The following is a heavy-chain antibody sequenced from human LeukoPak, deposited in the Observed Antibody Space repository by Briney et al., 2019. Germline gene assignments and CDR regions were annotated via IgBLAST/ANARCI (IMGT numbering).Heavy chain of an antibody. J-gene: IGHJ3*02. D-gene: IGHD3-10*02. CDR1: GFTFSSYS. CDR3: ASILWLYYYGRGGAFDI. Sequence: GGSLRLSCAASGFTFSSYSMNWVRQAPGKGLEWVSSITRSNYIYYADSVKGRFTISRDNAKNSLYLQMSSLRAEDTAVYYCASILWLYYYGRGGAFDIWGQGTMVTVSS. V-gene: IGHV3-21*01. CDR2: ITRSNYI.